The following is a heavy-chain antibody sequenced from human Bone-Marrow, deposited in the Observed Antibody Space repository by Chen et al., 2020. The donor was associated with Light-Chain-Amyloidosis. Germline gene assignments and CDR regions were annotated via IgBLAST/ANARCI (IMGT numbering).Heavy chain of an antibody. V-gene: IGHV3-21*02. CDR1: GCTFSRHA. D-gene: IGHD6-19*01. CDR2: ISSNSYK. J-gene: IGHJ4*02. Sequence: EVQLVESGGGLVKPGGSLRLSCAASGCTFSRHAMTWVRQAPGKGLECLSSISSNSYKYYADSVKGRFTISRDNAMNSVYLQMNSLRAEDTAIYYCARPTSVWLQLTTGGDFWGQGTLVTVSS. CDR3: ARPTSVWLQLTTGGDF.